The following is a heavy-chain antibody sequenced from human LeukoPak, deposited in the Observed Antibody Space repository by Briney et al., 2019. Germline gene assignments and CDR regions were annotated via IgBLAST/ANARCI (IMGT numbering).Heavy chain of an antibody. V-gene: IGHV4-59*01. CDR1: GGSISSYY. J-gene: IGHJ6*03. CDR2: IYYSGST. CDR3: AGGKAGGYYYYYYMDV. Sequence: SETLSLTCTVSGGSISSYYWSWIRQPPGKGLEWIGYIYYSGSTNYNPSLKSRVTISVDTSKNQFSLKLSSVTAADTAVYYCAGGKAGGYYYYYYMDVWGKGTTVTVSS. D-gene: IGHD3-10*01.